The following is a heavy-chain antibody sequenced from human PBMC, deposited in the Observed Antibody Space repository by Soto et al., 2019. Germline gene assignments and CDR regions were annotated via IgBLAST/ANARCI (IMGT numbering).Heavy chain of an antibody. J-gene: IGHJ4*02. CDR1: GYTFTSHG. V-gene: IGHV1-18*01. CDR3: ARVGVGLAAPRVWPY. CDR2: INPYNGNT. D-gene: IGHD6-13*01. Sequence: QVQLAQSGAEVKKPGASVKVSCKASGYTFTSHGITWVRQAPGQGLEWMAWINPYNGNTKYAEKFLGRVTVTTDTSTATAYMEVRSLTSDDTAVFYCARVGVGLAAPRVWPYWGQGTPVTVSS.